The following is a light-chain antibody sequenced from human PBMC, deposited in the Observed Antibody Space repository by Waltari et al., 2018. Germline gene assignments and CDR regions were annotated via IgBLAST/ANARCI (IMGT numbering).Light chain of an antibody. CDR2: DAT. V-gene: IGLV2-23*01. CDR1: SSAVRRLYL. CDR3: CSYAGGITYV. J-gene: IGLJ1*01. Sequence: SAPAQPPSVSGSPGPSLTIPSAATSSAVRRLYLASWYQEHPGKAPKLIIFDATKRPSGVSDRFSGSKSGNTASLTISGLQPDDEADYSCCSYAGGITYVFGTGTRVTVL.